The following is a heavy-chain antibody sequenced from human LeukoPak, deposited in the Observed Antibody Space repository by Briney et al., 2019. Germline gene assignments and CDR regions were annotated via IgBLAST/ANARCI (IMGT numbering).Heavy chain of an antibody. CDR3: ARDNRPDYSNYGSWFDP. D-gene: IGHD4-11*01. CDR1: GGTFSSYA. V-gene: IGHV1-69*13. Sequence: SVKVSCKASGGTFSSYAISWVRQAPGQGLELMGGIIPIFGTANYAQKFQGRVTITADESTSTAYMELSSLRSEDTAVYYCARDNRPDYSNYGSWFDPWGQGTLVTVSS. J-gene: IGHJ5*02. CDR2: IIPIFGTA.